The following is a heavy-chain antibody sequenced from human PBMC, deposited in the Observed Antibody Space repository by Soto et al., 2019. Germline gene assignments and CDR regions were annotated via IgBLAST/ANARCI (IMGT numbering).Heavy chain of an antibody. D-gene: IGHD6-13*01. CDR1: GGTFSSYA. CDR3: ARADGSSWNSYFDY. CDR2: IIPIFGTA. Sequence: QVQLVQSGAEVKKPGSSVKVSCKASGGTFSSYAISWVRQAPGQGLEWMGGIIPIFGTANYAQKFQGRVTITADESTSTAYMELSSLRSEDTAVYYCARADGSSWNSYFDYWGQGTLVTVSS. J-gene: IGHJ4*02. V-gene: IGHV1-69*01.